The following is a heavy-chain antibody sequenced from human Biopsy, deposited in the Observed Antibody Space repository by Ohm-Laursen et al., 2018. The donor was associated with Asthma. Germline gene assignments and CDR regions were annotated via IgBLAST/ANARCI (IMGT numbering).Heavy chain of an antibody. CDR2: IYSGGGT. CDR1: GFTVSTSG. V-gene: IGHV3-53*01. D-gene: IGHD4-23*01. J-gene: IGHJ3*02. Sequence: GSLRLSCTASGFTVSTSGMSWVRQPPGKGLEWVSVIYSGGGTYYADSVQGRVTISRDNSKNTLSLQMNSLRAEDTAVYYCARAYGGSFFSGSFDIWGQGTMVTVSS. CDR3: ARAYGGSFFSGSFDI.